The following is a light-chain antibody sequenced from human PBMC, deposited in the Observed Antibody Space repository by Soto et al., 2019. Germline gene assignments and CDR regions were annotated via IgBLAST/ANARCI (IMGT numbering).Light chain of an antibody. CDR3: SSTAGNNNLV. J-gene: IGLJ3*02. CDR2: EVS. CDR1: SSDVGGHNY. Sequence: QSALTQSPSASGSPGQSVTISCTGTSSDVGGHNYVSWYQHHPGKAPKLIIYEVSKRPSGVPDRFSGSKSGNTASLTVSGLQAEDEAVYYCSSTAGNNNLVFGGGTKVTV. V-gene: IGLV2-8*01.